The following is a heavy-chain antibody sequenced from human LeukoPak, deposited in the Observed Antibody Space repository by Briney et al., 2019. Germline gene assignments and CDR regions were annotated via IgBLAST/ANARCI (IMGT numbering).Heavy chain of an antibody. Sequence: SVKVYCKASGGTFSSYAISWVRQAPGQGLEWMGGIIPIFGTANYAQKFQGRVTITTDESTSTAYMELSSLRSEDTAVYYCAREPYCSGGSCYSRWWFDPWGQGTLVTVSS. V-gene: IGHV1-69*05. CDR3: AREPYCSGGSCYSRWWFDP. J-gene: IGHJ5*02. D-gene: IGHD2-15*01. CDR1: GGTFSSYA. CDR2: IIPIFGTA.